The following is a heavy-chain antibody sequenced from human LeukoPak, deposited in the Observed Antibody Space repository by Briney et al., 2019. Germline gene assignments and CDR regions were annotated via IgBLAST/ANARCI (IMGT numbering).Heavy chain of an antibody. CDR2: IYNDGSRT. Sequence: GGSPRLSCAASGFTFSGYWMHWVRQPPGKGLEWVSRIYNDGSRTTYADSVKGRFTISRDNAKNTVFLQMNSLRVEDTAVYCCAGASSGTHGDYWGQGTLVTVS. D-gene: IGHD1-26*01. V-gene: IGHV3-74*01. CDR3: AGASSGTHGDY. CDR1: GFTFSGYW. J-gene: IGHJ4*02.